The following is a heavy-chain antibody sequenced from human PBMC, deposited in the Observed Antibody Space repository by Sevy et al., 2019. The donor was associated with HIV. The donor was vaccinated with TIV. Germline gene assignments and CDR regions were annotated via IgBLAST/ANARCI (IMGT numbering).Heavy chain of an antibody. CDR2: LSFGCGEI. Sequence: GGSLRLSCAASGFTFNKYSMSWVRQPLGKGLEWVSTLSFGCGEINYADSVKGRFTISGDNSKCSVYLQMNNLGPEDTAVYYCAREGCTKPHDYWGQGTLVTVSS. CDR3: AREGCTKPHDY. J-gene: IGHJ4*02. CDR1: GFTFNKYS. D-gene: IGHD2-8*01. V-gene: IGHV3-23*01.